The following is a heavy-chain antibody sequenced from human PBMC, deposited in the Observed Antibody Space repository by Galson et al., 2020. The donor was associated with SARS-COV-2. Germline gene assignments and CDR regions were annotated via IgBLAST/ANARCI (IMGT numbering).Heavy chain of an antibody. CDR3: AKGPVAGERTYFDY. CDR2: TRFDGSDN. D-gene: IGHD6-19*01. CDR1: GFTFSSYA. Sequence: GGSLRLSCAASGFTFSSYAMYWVRQAPGKGMEWVAFTRFDGSDNYHADSVEGRFTVSRDNSKNTLYLQMNSLRPDDTAVYYCAKGPVAGERTYFDYWGQGTLVTVSS. J-gene: IGHJ4*02. V-gene: IGHV3-30*02.